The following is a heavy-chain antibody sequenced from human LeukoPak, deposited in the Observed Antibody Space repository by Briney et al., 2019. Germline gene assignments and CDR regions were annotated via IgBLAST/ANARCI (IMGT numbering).Heavy chain of an antibody. CDR3: ARGIVGATWRFDY. Sequence: PGGSLRLSCAASGFTFSSYSMNWVRQAPGKGLEWVSSISSSSSYIYYADSVKGRFTISRDNAKNSLYLQMNSLRAEDAAVYYCARGIVGATWRFDYWGQGTLVTVSS. V-gene: IGHV3-21*01. CDR2: ISSSSSYI. D-gene: IGHD1-26*01. J-gene: IGHJ4*02. CDR1: GFTFSSYS.